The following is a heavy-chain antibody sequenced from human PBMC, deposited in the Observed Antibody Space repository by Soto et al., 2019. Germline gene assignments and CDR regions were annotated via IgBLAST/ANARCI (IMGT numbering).Heavy chain of an antibody. CDR3: GSSHGDYFDY. V-gene: IGHV4-34*01. D-gene: IGHD4-17*01. CDR2: INHSGST. J-gene: IGHJ4*02. Sequence: PSETLSLTCAVYGGSFSGYYWSWIRQPPGKGLEWIGEINHSGSTNYNPSLKSRVTISVDTSKNQFSLKLSSVTAADTAVYYCGSSHGDYFDYWGQGTLVTVSS. CDR1: GGSFSGYY.